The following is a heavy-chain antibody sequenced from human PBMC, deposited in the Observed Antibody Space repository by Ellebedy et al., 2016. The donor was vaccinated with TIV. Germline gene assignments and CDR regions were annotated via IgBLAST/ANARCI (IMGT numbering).Heavy chain of an antibody. CDR3: VKRGSPGYSGYDTYFGH. D-gene: IGHD5-12*01. J-gene: IGHJ4*02. Sequence: PGGSLRLSCSASGFSFSRYSMHWVRQAPGKGLEHVSAISGKGETTYCADSVKGRCTISRDNSKNTLYLTMSSLRPEDTAVYYCVKRGSPGYSGYDTYFGHWGQGTLVTVSA. V-gene: IGHV3-64D*06. CDR1: GFSFSRYS. CDR2: ISGKGETT.